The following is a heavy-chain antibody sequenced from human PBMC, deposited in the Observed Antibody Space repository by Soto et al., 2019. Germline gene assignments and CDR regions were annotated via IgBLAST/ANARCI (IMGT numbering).Heavy chain of an antibody. D-gene: IGHD3-3*01. CDR2: FIPVYRTL. V-gene: IGHV1-69*13. CDR1: GGSFGNSA. CDR3: ATGVIWIGYFTVDS. J-gene: IGHJ4*02. Sequence: GASVKVSCKASGGSFGNSAINWVRQTPGQGLEWLGGFIPVYRTLNYAQKFQGRVTITADESTCTAYMTLISLASDDTAVYYCATGVIWIGYFTVDSWGQGTRVTVSS.